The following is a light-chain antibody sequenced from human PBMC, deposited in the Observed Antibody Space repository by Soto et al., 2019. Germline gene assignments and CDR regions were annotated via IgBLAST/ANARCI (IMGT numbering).Light chain of an antibody. J-gene: IGLJ1*01. CDR1: SSDVGSYNR. CDR2: EVS. V-gene: IGLV2-18*01. Sequence: QSALTQPPSVSGSPRQSVTISCTGTSSDVGSYNRVSWYQQPPGTAPKLMIYEVSNRPSGVPDRFSGSKSGNTASLTISGLQAEDEADYYCSLYTSSSTLYVFGTGTKLTVL. CDR3: SLYTSSSTLYV.